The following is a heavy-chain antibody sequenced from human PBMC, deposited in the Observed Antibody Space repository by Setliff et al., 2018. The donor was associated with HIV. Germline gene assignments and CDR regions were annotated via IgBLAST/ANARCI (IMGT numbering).Heavy chain of an antibody. J-gene: IGHJ4*02. V-gene: IGHV3-30*02. Sequence: PGGSLRLSCAASGFTFSDFGVHWVRQAPGKGLEWAALTWFDESHKFYSDSVQGRFIISRDNSKITVYLQVGSLRPDDTAMYYCARSRPYNSALDYWGQGTLVTVSS. CDR2: TWFDESHK. CDR1: GFTFSDFG. D-gene: IGHD6-25*01. CDR3: ARSRPYNSALDY.